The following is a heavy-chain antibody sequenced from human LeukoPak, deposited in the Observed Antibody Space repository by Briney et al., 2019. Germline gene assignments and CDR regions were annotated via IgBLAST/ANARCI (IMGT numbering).Heavy chain of an antibody. J-gene: IGHJ5*02. CDR1: GGSISSYY. CDR3: ARDTYSSEGLDP. CDR2: IYYSGST. D-gene: IGHD6-19*01. V-gene: IGHV4-59*01. Sequence: SETLSLTCTVSGGSISSYYWSWIRQPPGKGLEWIGYIYYSGSTNYNPSLKSRVTISVDTSKNQFSLKLSSVTAADTAVYYCARDTYSSEGLDPWGQGTLVTVSS.